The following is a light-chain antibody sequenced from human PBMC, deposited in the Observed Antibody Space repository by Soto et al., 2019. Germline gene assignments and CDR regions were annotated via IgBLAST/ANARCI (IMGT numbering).Light chain of an antibody. Sequence: ATQMTQSPSSLSASVGDRITITCRASQGIRDDLGWYQQKPGKAPKLLLYAASSLQSGVPSRFSGSGSGTDFTLTISSLQPDDFATYYCLQDYNCPLTFGPGTKVDIK. V-gene: IGKV1-6*01. CDR1: QGIRDD. CDR2: AAS. J-gene: IGKJ3*01. CDR3: LQDYNCPLT.